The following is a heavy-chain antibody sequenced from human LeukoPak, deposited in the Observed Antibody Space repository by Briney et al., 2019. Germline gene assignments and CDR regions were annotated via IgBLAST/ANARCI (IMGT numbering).Heavy chain of an antibody. CDR1: GYTFTSYY. CDR3: ARDDDILTGYLY. V-gene: IGHV1-18*04. CDR2: ISAYNGNT. D-gene: IGHD3-9*01. J-gene: IGHJ4*02. Sequence: ASVKVSCKASGYTFTSYYMHWVRQAPGQGLEWMGWISAYNGNTNYAQKPQGRVTMTTDTSTSTAYMELRSLRSDDTAVYYCARDDDILTGYLYWGQGTLVTVSS.